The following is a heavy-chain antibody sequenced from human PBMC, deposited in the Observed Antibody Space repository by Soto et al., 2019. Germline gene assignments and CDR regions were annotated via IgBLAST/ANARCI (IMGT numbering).Heavy chain of an antibody. V-gene: IGHV3-23*01. J-gene: IGHJ4*02. Sequence: EVQVLESGGGLVQPGGSLRLSCAASGFTFSNYGMSWVRQAPGKGLEWVSTISAGGGTYYADSVKGRFTISRDNSKNTLSLQMNSLRAEDTAVYYCTKVQSVGANVYWGQGTLVTVSS. CDR1: GFTFSNYG. CDR3: TKVQSVGANVY. CDR2: ISAGGGT. D-gene: IGHD1-26*01.